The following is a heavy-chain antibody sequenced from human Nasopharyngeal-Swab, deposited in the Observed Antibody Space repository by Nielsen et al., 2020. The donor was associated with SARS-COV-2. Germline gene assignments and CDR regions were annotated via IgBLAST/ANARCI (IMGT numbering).Heavy chain of an antibody. D-gene: IGHD3-22*01. J-gene: IGHJ3*02. CDR1: GFTFSSYS. CDR2: ISSSSSYI. V-gene: IGHV3-21*01. CDR3: ARAGAYYYDSSGYAFDI. Sequence: GSLKISCAASGFTFSSYSMNWVRQAPGKGLEWVSSISSSSSYIYYADSVKGRFTISRDNAKNSLYLQMNSLRAEDTAVYYCARAGAYYYDSSGYAFDIWGQGTMVTVSS.